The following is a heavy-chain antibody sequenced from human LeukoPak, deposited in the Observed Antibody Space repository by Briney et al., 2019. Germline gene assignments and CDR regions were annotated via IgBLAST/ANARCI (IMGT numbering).Heavy chain of an antibody. CDR2: IYYSGST. D-gene: IGHD6-13*01. J-gene: IGHJ4*02. CDR3: ARGSDTAAGLY. V-gene: IGHV4-39*01. Sequence: SETLSLTCTVSGGSISSRTSYWGWVRQPPGKGLEWIGYIYYSGSTYYNPSLRSRVTISVDTSKNQFSLKVSSVTAADTAVYYCARGSDTAAGLYWGQGTLVTVSS. CDR1: GGSISSRTSY.